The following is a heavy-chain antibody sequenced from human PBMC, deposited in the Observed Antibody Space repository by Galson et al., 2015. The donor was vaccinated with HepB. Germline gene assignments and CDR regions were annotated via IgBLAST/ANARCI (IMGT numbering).Heavy chain of an antibody. CDR3: ARGQGGYSAPFDY. V-gene: IGHV3-33*01. J-gene: IGHJ4*02. CDR2: IWYDGSNK. D-gene: IGHD3-22*01. Sequence: SLRLSCAASGFTFSSYGMHWVRQAPGKGLEWVAVIWYDGSNKYYADSVKGRFTISRDNSKNTLYLQMNSLRAEDTAVYYCARGQGGYSAPFDYWGQGTLVTVSS. CDR1: GFTFSSYG.